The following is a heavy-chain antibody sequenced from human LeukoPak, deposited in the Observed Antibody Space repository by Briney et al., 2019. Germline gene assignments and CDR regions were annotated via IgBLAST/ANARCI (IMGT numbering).Heavy chain of an antibody. Sequence: GVSLRLSCAASGFTFSSYAMSWVRQAPGKGLEWVSAISGSGGSTYYADSVKGRFTISRDNSKNTLYLQMNSLRAEDTAVYYCAKVQTPLGYCSSTSCYPVRQYFDYWGQGTLVTVSS. CDR3: AKVQTPLGYCSSTSCYPVRQYFDY. V-gene: IGHV3-23*01. CDR1: GFTFSSYA. J-gene: IGHJ4*02. CDR2: ISGSGGST. D-gene: IGHD2-2*01.